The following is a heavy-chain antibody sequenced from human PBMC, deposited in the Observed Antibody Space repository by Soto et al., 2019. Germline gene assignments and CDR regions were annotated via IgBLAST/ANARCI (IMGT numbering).Heavy chain of an antibody. Sequence: QVQLVQSGTEVKKPGASVKVSCKAFGYTFTSYGFSWVRQVPGQGLEWLGWISAFNGDTKYAQTMKGRLPVTTDTSTTSVHMELRSLTPDDTAVYYCAREAGWQRMVPYDWGQGTLVTVSS. CDR3: AREAGWQRMVPYD. D-gene: IGHD6-25*01. V-gene: IGHV1-18*04. J-gene: IGHJ4*02. CDR1: GYTFTSYG. CDR2: ISAFNGDT.